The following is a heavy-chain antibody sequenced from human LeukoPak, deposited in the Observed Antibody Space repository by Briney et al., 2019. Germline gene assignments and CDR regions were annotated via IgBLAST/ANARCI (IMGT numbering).Heavy chain of an antibody. J-gene: IGHJ4*02. V-gene: IGHV4-30-2*01. CDR3: ARARVGIGGFDY. D-gene: IGHD3-16*01. Sequence: SETLSLTCAVSGGSIGSGGYSWSWIRQPPGKGLEWIGYIYHSGSTYYNPSLKSRVPISVDRTKNQFSLKLSSVTAADTAVYYCARARVGIGGFDYWGQGTLVTVSS. CDR1: GGSIGSGGYS. CDR2: IYHSGST.